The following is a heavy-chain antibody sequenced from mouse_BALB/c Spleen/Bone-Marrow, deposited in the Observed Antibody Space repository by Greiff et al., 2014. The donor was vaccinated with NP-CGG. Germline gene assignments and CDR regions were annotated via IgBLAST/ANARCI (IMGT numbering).Heavy chain of an antibody. CDR2: INPYNDGT. J-gene: IGHJ1*01. Sequence: VQLQQPGPELVKPGASVKMSCKASGYTFTSYVIHWVKQTPGQGLEWIGYINPYNDGTKYNEKFKGKATLTSDKSSSTAYMELSSLTSEDSAVYYCARGGYYGTSLYWYFDVWGAGTTVTVSS. V-gene: IGHV1-14*01. D-gene: IGHD1-1*01. CDR1: GYTFTSYV. CDR3: ARGGYYGTSLYWYFDV.